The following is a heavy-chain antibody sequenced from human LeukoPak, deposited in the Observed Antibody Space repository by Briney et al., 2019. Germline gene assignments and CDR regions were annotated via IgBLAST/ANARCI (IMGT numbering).Heavy chain of an antibody. CDR1: GVSISSSTHY. D-gene: IGHD1-1*01. Sequence: SETLSLTCSVSGVSISSSTHYWGWIRQPPGKGLEWIGTIYYSGSTDYNPSLKSRVTISADTSKNQSSLKLSSVTAADTAVYYCARWESGTTFDYWGQGTLVTVSS. CDR2: IYYSGST. J-gene: IGHJ4*02. V-gene: IGHV4-39*01. CDR3: ARWESGTTFDY.